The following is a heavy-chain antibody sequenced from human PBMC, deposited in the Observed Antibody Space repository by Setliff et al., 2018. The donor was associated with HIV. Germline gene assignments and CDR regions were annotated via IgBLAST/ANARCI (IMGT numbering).Heavy chain of an antibody. CDR1: GGSISTYY. J-gene: IGHJ5*02. Sequence: SETLSLTCTVSGGSISTYYWSWIRQAPGRGLEWIGYIYYTGRTNYNPSLKSRVTMSLDSSTKQFSLKLSSVTAADTAVYFCAGDVGGFTVFAGPRGGFDPWGQGTLVTVSS. CDR3: AGDVGGFTVFAGPRGGFDP. V-gene: IGHV4-59*01. D-gene: IGHD3-16*01. CDR2: IYYTGRT.